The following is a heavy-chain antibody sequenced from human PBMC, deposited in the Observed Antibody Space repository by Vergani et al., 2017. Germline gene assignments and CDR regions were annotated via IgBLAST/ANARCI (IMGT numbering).Heavy chain of an antibody. J-gene: IGHJ3*02. CDR1: GFTFDDYT. D-gene: IGHD1-14*01. V-gene: IGHV3-43*01. CDR2: ISWDGGST. Sequence: EVQLVESGGGLVQPGGSLRLSCAASGFTFDDYTMHWVRQAPGKGLEWVSLISWDGGSTYYADSVKGRFTISRDNAKNSLYLQMNSLRAEDTALYYCAKDGPGDAFDIWGQGTMVTVSS. CDR3: AKDGPGDAFDI.